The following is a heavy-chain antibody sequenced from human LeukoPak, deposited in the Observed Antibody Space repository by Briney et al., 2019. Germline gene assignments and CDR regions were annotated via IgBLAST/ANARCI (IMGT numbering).Heavy chain of an antibody. CDR3: ARDHVARGYYYYGMDV. CDR2: ISGSGGST. CDR1: GFTFSSYA. D-gene: IGHD5-12*01. J-gene: IGHJ6*02. Sequence: PGGSLRLSCAASGFTFSSYAMSWVRQAPGKGLEWVSAISGSGGSTYYADSVKGRFTISRHNSKNTLYLQMNSLRAEDTAVYYCARDHVARGYYYYGMDVWGQGTTVTVSS. V-gene: IGHV3-23*01.